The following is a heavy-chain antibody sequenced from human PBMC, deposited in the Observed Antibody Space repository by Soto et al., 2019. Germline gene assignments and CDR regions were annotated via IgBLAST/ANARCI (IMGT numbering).Heavy chain of an antibody. CDR3: ARGRSNQYESSPPPKFDP. CDR2: IGTIGDT. V-gene: IGHV3-13*01. Sequence: GGSLRLSCAASGFTFSTYDMHWVRQATGEGLEWVSAIGTIGDTYYLDSVKGRFTISRENAKNSLYLQMNSLRAGDTAVYYCARGRSNQYESSPPPKFDPWGRGTLVTVSS. J-gene: IGHJ5*02. CDR1: GFTFSTYD. D-gene: IGHD2-8*01.